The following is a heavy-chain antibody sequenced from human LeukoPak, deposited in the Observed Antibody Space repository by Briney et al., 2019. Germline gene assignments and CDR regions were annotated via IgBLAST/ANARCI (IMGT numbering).Heavy chain of an antibody. CDR2: IKQDGSEK. J-gene: IGHJ4*02. D-gene: IGHD3-9*01. V-gene: IGHV3-7*01. CDR3: ARKRYFDWLLPSPFDY. Sequence: PGGSLRLSCAASGFTFSSYWMSWVRQAPGKGLEWVANIKQDGSEKYYVDSVKGRFTISRDNAKNSLYLQTNSLRAEDTAVYYCARKRYFDWLLPSPFDYWGQGTLVTVSS. CDR1: GFTFSSYW.